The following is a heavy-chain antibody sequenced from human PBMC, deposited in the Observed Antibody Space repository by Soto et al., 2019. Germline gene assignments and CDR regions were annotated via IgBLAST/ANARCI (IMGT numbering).Heavy chain of an antibody. CDR2: IYYSGST. CDR1: GGSISSGDYY. Sequence: PSETLSLTCTVSGGSISSGDYYWSWIRQPPGKGLERIGYIYYSGSTYYNPSLKSRVTISVDTSKKQFSLKLSSVTAADTAVYYCARGGSTVTTGSYYFDYWGQGTLVTVSS. D-gene: IGHD4-17*01. J-gene: IGHJ4*02. CDR3: ARGGSTVTTGSYYFDY. V-gene: IGHV4-30-4*01.